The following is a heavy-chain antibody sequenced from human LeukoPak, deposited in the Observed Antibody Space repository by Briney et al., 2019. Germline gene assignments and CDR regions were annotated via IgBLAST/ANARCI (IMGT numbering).Heavy chain of an antibody. CDR1: GYTFTSYY. CDR2: INPSGGST. D-gene: IGHD5-18*01. Sequence: ASVTVSCKASGYTFTSYYMHWVRQAPGQGLEWMGIINPSGGSTSYAQKFQGRVTMTRDTSTSTVYMELSSLRSEDTAVYYCASSSASWIQLLTPDYWGQGTLVTVSS. J-gene: IGHJ4*02. CDR3: ASSSASWIQLLTPDY. V-gene: IGHV1-46*01.